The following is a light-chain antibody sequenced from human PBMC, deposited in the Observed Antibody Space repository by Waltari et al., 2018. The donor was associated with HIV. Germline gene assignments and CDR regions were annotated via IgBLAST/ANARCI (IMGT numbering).Light chain of an antibody. CDR1: HDICNF. CDR2: DAS. V-gene: IGKV1-33*01. CDR3: QRYDIRPSGT. J-gene: IGKJ5*01. Sequence: DIQQTQSPYSLSASVGARVTITCQSCHDICNFLNWYQKKPGKAPIPLIYDASNLETVVSLRFSGSGSGTVSTFTITSLQPEDFATYFGQRYDIRPSGTSGQGTRLA.